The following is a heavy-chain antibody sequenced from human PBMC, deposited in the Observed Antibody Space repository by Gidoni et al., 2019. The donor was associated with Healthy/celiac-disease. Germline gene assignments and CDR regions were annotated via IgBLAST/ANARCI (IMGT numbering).Heavy chain of an antibody. Sequence: EVQLVESGGGWVQPGRSLRLSCAASGFTFDAYAIHWVRQALGKGLEWGSGISWNSGSIGYADSVKGRFTISRDNAKNSLYLQMNSLRAEDTALYYCAKDRPTHRITIFGVVITPGWYFDLWGRGTLVTVSS. CDR2: ISWNSGSI. D-gene: IGHD3-3*01. V-gene: IGHV3-9*01. CDR3: AKDRPTHRITIFGVVITPGWYFDL. CDR1: GFTFDAYA. J-gene: IGHJ2*01.